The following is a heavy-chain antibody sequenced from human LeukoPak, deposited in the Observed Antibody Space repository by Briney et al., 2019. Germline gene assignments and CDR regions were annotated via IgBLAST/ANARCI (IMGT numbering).Heavy chain of an antibody. Sequence: ASVKVSCKASGYTFIGYYMHWVRQAPGQGLEWMGWINPNSGGTNYAQKFQGRVTMTRDTSISTAYMELSRLRSDDTAVYYCARGNPVRYYDFWSGYSHFDYWGQGTLVTVSS. CDR3: ARGNPVRYYDFWSGYSHFDY. J-gene: IGHJ4*02. CDR2: INPNSGGT. CDR1: GYTFIGYY. D-gene: IGHD3-3*01. V-gene: IGHV1-2*02.